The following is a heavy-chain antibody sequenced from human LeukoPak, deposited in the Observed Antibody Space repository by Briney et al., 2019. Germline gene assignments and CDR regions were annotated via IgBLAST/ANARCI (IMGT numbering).Heavy chain of an antibody. D-gene: IGHD1-1*01. Sequence: GGSLRLSCAASGFTFSGSAMHWVRQASGKGLEWVGRIRSKANSYATAYAASVKGRFTISRDDSKNTAYLQMNSLKTQDTAVYYFTSPGKRYYYYYMDVWGKGATVTVSS. CDR1: GFTFSGSA. V-gene: IGHV3-73*01. J-gene: IGHJ6*03. CDR2: IRSKANSYAT. CDR3: TSPGKRYYYYYMDV.